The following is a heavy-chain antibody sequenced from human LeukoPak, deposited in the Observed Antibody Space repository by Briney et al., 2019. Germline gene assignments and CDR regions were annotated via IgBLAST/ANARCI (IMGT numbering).Heavy chain of an antibody. J-gene: IGHJ4*02. CDR1: GFTFSSYA. CDR3: AREPRGYLGFRAFDY. CDR2: ISYDGSNK. Sequence: QLGGSLRLSCAASGFTFSSYAMHWVRQAPGKGLEWVAVISYDGSNKYYADSVKGRFTISRDNSKNTLYLQMNSLRAEDTAVYYCAREPRGYLGFRAFDYWGQGTLVTVSS. D-gene: IGHD1-1*01. V-gene: IGHV3-30*04.